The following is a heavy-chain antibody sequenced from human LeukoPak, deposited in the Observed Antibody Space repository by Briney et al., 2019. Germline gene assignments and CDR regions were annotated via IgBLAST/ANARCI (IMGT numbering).Heavy chain of an antibody. CDR1: TFTFSTYG. CDR3: AKASIAAAGTNWFDP. Sequence: GGSLRLSCAASTFTFSTYGMHWVRQAPGKGLEWVAFIRYDGSNKYYADSVKGRFTISRDNSKNTLYLQMNSLRAEDTAVYYCAKASIAAAGTNWFDPWGQGTLVTVSS. V-gene: IGHV3-30*02. J-gene: IGHJ5*02. CDR2: IRYDGSNK. D-gene: IGHD6-13*01.